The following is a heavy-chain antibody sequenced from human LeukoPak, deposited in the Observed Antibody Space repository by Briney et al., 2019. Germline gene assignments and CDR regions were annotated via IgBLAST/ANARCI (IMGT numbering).Heavy chain of an antibody. Sequence: ASVKVSCKASGADFTRYDINWVRQATGQGLEWMGWMTPTSGNTGYAQTFQGRVIMTWNNAISTAYMELSSLGTEDSGVEFCATPIPGVAWGDGFDLWGQGTMVTVSS. D-gene: IGHD2-2*02. CDR1: GADFTRYD. CDR3: ATPIPGVAWGDGFDL. CDR2: MTPTSGNT. J-gene: IGHJ3*01. V-gene: IGHV1-8*01.